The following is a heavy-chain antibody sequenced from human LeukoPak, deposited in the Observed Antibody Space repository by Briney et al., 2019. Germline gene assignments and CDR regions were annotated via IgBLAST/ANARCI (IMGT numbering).Heavy chain of an antibody. D-gene: IGHD3-16*01. CDR2: FHNSGTS. Sequence: PSETLSLTCTVSDDSISDYYRGWIRQPPGKGLEWIGYFHNSGTSTYNPSLKSRVTISADTSKDQFSLKLNSLTTADTAVYYCTRGAGWLIDYWGQGILVTVSS. V-gene: IGHV4-59*01. CDR3: TRGAGWLIDY. CDR1: DDSISDYY. J-gene: IGHJ4*02.